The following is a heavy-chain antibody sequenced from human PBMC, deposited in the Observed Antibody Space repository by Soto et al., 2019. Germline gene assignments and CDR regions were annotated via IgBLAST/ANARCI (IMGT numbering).Heavy chain of an antibody. CDR2: MDPNSGNT. D-gene: IGHD2-2*01. J-gene: IGHJ6*02. Sequence: GASVKVSCKASGYTSTSYDINWVRQATGQGLEWMGWMDPNSGNTGYAQKFQGRVTMTRNTSISTAYMDLSSLRSEDTAVYYCARYPYYYYGMDVWGQGTTVTVSS. CDR3: ARYPYYYYGMDV. V-gene: IGHV1-8*01. CDR1: GYTSTSYD.